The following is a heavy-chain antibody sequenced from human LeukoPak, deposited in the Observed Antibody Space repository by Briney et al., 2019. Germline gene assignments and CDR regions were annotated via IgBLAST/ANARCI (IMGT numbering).Heavy chain of an antibody. CDR2: INNDGSST. CDR3: ARDPSEWELLN. D-gene: IGHD1-26*01. J-gene: IGHJ4*02. V-gene: IGHV3-74*01. CDR1: GFVFSSFW. Sequence: GGSLRLSCGASGFVFSSFWMHWVRHAPGKGLVWVARINNDGSSTSYADSVKGRFSISRDNAKNTLYPQMSNLRAEDTAVYYCARDPSEWELLNWGQGTLVTVFS.